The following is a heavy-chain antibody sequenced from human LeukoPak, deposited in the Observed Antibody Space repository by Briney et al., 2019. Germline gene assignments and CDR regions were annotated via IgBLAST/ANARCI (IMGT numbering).Heavy chain of an antibody. Sequence: GGSLRLSCAASGFTFSTYNMNWVRQAPGKGLEWVSSISTGSTYIYYADSLKGRFTISRDNAKSSLYLHINSLRAEDTAVYYCTRDRDYYLYWGQGTLVTVSS. CDR3: TRDRDYYLY. J-gene: IGHJ4*02. CDR1: GFTFSTYN. V-gene: IGHV3-21*01. CDR2: ISTGSTYI.